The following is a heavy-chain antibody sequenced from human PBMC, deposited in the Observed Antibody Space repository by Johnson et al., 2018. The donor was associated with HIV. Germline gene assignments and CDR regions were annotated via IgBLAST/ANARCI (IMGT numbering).Heavy chain of an antibody. D-gene: IGHD2-8*02. CDR2: ISGSGGST. J-gene: IGHJ3*02. V-gene: IGHV3-23*04. CDR3: AKDPIVLVVYAISAFDI. Sequence: VTLVESGGGLVQPGGSLRLSCAASGFTFSSYAMSWVRQAPGKGLEWVSAISGSGGSTYYADSVKGRFTISRDNSKNTLYLQMNSLRAEDTAVYYCAKDPIVLVVYAISAFDIWGQGTMVTVSS. CDR1: GFTFSSYA.